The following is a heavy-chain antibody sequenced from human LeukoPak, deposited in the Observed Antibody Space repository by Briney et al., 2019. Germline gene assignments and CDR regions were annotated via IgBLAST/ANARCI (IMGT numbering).Heavy chain of an antibody. CDR2: ISYDGGNK. CDR3: ARGDITTDAFDI. V-gene: IGHV3-30-3*01. D-gene: IGHD3-22*01. Sequence: GRSLRLSCAASGFTFSSYAMHWVRQAPGKGLEWVAVISYDGGNKYYADSVKGRFTISRDNSKNTLYLQMNSLRAEDTAVYYCARGDITTDAFDIWGQGTMVTVSS. J-gene: IGHJ3*02. CDR1: GFTFSSYA.